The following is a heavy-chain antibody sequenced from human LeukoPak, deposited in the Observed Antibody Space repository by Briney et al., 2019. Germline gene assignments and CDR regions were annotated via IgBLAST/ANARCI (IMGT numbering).Heavy chain of an antibody. CDR2: ISTRGTYI. J-gene: IGHJ1*01. CDR1: GFTCSNYN. V-gene: IGHV3-21*01. Sequence: GGSLRLSCAASGFTCSNYNRNWVRQAPGKGLEWVSSISTRGTYIYYAGSVKGRFTISRDDAENSLYLHMNSLRVEDTAVYFCARDPPSFQYWGQGTLVTVSS. CDR3: ARDPPSFQY.